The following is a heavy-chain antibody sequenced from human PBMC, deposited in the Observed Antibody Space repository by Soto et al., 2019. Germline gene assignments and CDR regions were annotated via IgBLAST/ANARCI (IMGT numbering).Heavy chain of an antibody. CDR2: IIPMFGTA. Sequence: QVQLVQSGAEVKKPGSSVKVSCTASGGTFNTFAISWVRQAPGQGLEWMGGIIPMFGTAHYAQKFQGRVTITADESTRTVYMDLSSLRSDDTAVYYCARFSPPRGYYAYWGQGTLVTVSS. CDR3: ARFSPPRGYYAY. V-gene: IGHV1-69*01. J-gene: IGHJ4*02. CDR1: GGTFNTFA. D-gene: IGHD3-22*01.